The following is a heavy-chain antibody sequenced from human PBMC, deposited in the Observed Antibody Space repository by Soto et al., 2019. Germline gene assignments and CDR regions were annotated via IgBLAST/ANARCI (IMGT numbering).Heavy chain of an antibody. CDR3: ARGGHVVVVTAALDY. J-gene: IGHJ4*02. CDR2: VNPSGGHT. Sequence: QVQLVQSGAEVKKPGASVKVSCKASGDTFTDYYIHWMRQAPGQGLEWMGTVNPSGGHTTYAQHFLGRVTMTRDTSTSTLYMELTSLPSEDTAVYYCARGGHVVVVTAALDYWGQGTLVTVSS. V-gene: IGHV1-46*01. CDR1: GDTFTDYY. D-gene: IGHD2-21*02.